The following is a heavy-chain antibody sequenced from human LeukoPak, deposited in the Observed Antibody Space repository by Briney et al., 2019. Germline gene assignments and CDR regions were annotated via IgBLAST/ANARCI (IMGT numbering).Heavy chain of an antibody. CDR3: AREGGVVVLFDY. CDR1: GGTFSSYA. V-gene: IGHV1-69*13. D-gene: IGHD2-15*01. Sequence: ASVKVSCKASGGTFSSYAISWVRQAPGQGLEWMGGIIPIFGTANYAQKFQGRVTITADESTSTAYMELSSLRSEDTAVYYCAREGGVVVLFDYWGQGTLVTVSS. CDR2: IIPIFGTA. J-gene: IGHJ4*02.